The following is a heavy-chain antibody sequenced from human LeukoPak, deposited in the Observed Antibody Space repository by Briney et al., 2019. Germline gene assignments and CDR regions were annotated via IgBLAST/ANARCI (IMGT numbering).Heavy chain of an antibody. V-gene: IGHV3-53*01. J-gene: IGHJ4*02. Sequence: PGGSLRLSCAASGFTVSSNYMSWVRQAPGKGLEWVSVIYSGGSTYYADSVKGRFTISRDNSKNTLYLQMNSLRAEDTAVYYCARVTTKSYGYDYWGQGTLVTVSS. CDR2: IYSGGST. D-gene: IGHD5-18*01. CDR3: ARVTTKSYGYDY. CDR1: GFTVSSNY.